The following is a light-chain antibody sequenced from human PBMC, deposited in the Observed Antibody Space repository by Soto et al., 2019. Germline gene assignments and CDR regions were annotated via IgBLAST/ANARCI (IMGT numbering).Light chain of an antibody. Sequence: EIVLTQSPGTLSLSPGERATLSCRASQSVSSSYLDWYQQKPGQAPRLLIYGASTRATGIPDRFSGSGSGTDFTLTISSLEPEDCATYVCQQYGDSPGTFGPGTTVDI. CDR3: QQYGDSPGT. J-gene: IGKJ3*01. CDR2: GAS. CDR1: QSVSSSY. V-gene: IGKV3-20*01.